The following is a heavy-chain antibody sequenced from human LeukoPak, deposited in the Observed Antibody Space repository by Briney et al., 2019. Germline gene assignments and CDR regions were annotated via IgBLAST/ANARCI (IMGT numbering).Heavy chain of an antibody. CDR3: ARYRSGSHFDY. V-gene: IGHV3-48*01. CDR1: GFNFSSYS. J-gene: IGHJ4*02. Sequence: GGSLRLSCAASGFNFSSYSMNWVRQAPGKGLEWVSYISSSSSTIYYADSVKGRFTISRDNAKNSLYLQMNSLRAEDTAVYYCARYRSGSHFDYWGQGTLVTVSS. CDR2: ISSSSSTI. D-gene: IGHD1-26*01.